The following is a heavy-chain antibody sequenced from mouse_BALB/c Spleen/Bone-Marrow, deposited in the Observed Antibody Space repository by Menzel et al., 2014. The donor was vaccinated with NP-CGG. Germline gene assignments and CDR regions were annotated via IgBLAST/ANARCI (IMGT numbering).Heavy chain of an antibody. CDR3: AKNYYYGYVAY. Sequence: EVQVVESGGGLVQPGGSLKLSCAASGFDFSRFWMTWVRQAPGKGLEWIGEINPDSSTINYTPSLKDKFIISRDNAKNTLYLQMSKVGSEDTALYYCAKNYYYGYVAYWGQGTLVTVSA. D-gene: IGHD1-2*01. J-gene: IGHJ3*01. V-gene: IGHV4-1*02. CDR1: GFDFSRFW. CDR2: INPDSSTI.